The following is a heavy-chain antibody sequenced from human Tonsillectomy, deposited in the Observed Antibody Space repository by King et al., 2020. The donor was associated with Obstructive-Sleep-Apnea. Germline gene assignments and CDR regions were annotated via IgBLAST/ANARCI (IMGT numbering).Heavy chain of an antibody. J-gene: IGHJ5*02. CDR3: ARDLIQRAVAGSWWFDP. V-gene: IGHV3-21*01. CDR1: GFTFSSYS. Sequence: VQLVESGGGLVKPGGSLRLSCAASGFTFSSYSMNWVRQAPGKGLEWVSSISSSSSYIYYADSVKGRFTISRDNAKNSLYLQMNSLGAEDTAVYYCARDLIQRAVAGSWWFDPWGQGTLVTVSS. CDR2: ISSSSSYI. D-gene: IGHD6-19*01.